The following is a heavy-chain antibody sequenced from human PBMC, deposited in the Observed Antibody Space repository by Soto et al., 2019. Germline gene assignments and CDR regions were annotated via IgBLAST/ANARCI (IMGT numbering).Heavy chain of an antibody. CDR3: VSVIVVVAATLSGRFDP. CDR2: INHSGST. Sequence: SETLSLTCAVYGGSFSGYYWSWIRQPPGKGLEWIGEINHSGSTNYNPSLKSRVTISVDTSKSQFSLKLSSVTAADTAVYYCVSVIVVVAATLSGRFDPWGQGTPVTVSS. D-gene: IGHD2-15*01. CDR1: GGSFSGYY. V-gene: IGHV4-34*01. J-gene: IGHJ5*02.